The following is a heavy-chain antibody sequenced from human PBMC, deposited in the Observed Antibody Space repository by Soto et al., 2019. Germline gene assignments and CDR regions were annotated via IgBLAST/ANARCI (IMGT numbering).Heavy chain of an antibody. D-gene: IGHD6-19*01. CDR1: GFIFDSFA. CDR2: INKGGDI. J-gene: IGHJ4*02. CDR3: AKSGDSAGWGIDF. V-gene: IGHV3-7*03. Sequence: PGVSLRLSCVGSGFIFDSFAMNWVRQAPGKGLEWVAYINKGGDIYYAHSVKGRFTISRDNAKNSSFLQMSSLTDEDTAVYYCAKSGDSAGWGIDFWGQGTLVTVSS.